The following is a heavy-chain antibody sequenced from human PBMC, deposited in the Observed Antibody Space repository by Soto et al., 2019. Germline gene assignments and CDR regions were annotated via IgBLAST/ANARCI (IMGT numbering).Heavy chain of an antibody. J-gene: IGHJ4*02. D-gene: IGHD3-10*01. CDR1: GGSISSGGYY. Sequence: SETLSLTCTVSGGSISSGGYYWSWIRQHPGKGLEWIGDIYYSGSTYYNPSLKSRVTISVDTSKNQFSLKLSSVTAADTAVYYCATGGVVRGVSVIDYWGQGTLVTVSS. CDR2: IYYSGST. CDR3: ATGGVVRGVSVIDY. V-gene: IGHV4-31*03.